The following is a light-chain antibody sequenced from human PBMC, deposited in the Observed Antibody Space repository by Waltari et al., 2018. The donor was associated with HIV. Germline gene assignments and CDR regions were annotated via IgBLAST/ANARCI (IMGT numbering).Light chain of an antibody. CDR2: KAS. J-gene: IGKJ1*01. Sequence: DIQLTQSPSTLSASIGDRVTITCRASQSMSTSLAWYQQKPGKAPKLLIYKASSLNSGVPSRFSGRGSGTDFTLTISSLQSDDFATYYCQQYNPYSTFGQGTKVELK. CDR1: QSMSTS. V-gene: IGKV1-5*03. CDR3: QQYNPYST.